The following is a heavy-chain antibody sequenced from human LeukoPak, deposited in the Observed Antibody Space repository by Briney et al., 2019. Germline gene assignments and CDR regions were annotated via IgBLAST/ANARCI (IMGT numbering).Heavy chain of an antibody. J-gene: IGHJ3*02. CDR3: ARKVPGGDDAFDI. CDR2: INSDGSST. Sequence: PGGSLRLSCAASGFTFSSYWMHWVRQAPGKGLVWVSRINSDGSSTSYADSVKGRFTISRDNAKNTLYLQMNSLRAEDTAVYYCARKVPGGDDAFDIWGQGTMVTVSS. CDR1: GFTFSSYW. D-gene: IGHD3-16*01. V-gene: IGHV3-74*01.